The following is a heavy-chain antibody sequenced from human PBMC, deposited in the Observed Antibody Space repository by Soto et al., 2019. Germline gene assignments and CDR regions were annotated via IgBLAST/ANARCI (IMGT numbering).Heavy chain of an antibody. D-gene: IGHD3-3*01. V-gene: IGHV4-31*02. Sequence: PSETLSLTCTVSGGSISSGGYYWSWIRQHPGKGLEWIGYIYYSGSTYYNPSLKSRVTISVDTSKNQFSLKLSSVTAADTAVYYCARAPDFWSGYCYFDYWGQGTLVTVSS. CDR1: GGSISSGGYY. CDR3: ARAPDFWSGYCYFDY. J-gene: IGHJ4*02. CDR2: IYYSGST.